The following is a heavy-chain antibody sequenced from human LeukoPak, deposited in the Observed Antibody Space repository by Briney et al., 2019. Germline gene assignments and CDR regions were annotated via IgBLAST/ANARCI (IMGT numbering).Heavy chain of an antibody. CDR3: ARRFKRFGIAAAGSYLDV. D-gene: IGHD6-13*01. CDR2: IWYDGSNK. Sequence: PGGSLRLSGAASGFTFSSYGMHWVRQAPGKGLEWVAVIWYDGSNKYYADSVKGRFTISRDNSKNTLYLQMNSLRAEDTAVYYCARRFKRFGIAAAGSYLDVWGKGTTVTVSS. CDR1: GFTFSSYG. J-gene: IGHJ6*03. V-gene: IGHV3-33*01.